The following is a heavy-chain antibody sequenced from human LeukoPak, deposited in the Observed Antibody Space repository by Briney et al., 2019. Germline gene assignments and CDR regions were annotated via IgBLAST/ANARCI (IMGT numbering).Heavy chain of an antibody. CDR2: IYTSGGT. Sequence: SETPSLTCAVSGYSISSGYYWSWIRQPAGKGLEWIGRIYTSGGTNYNPSLKSRVTMSVDTSKNQFSLKLSSVTAADTAVYYCAREPLGYCTNGVCLVDYWGQGTLVTVSS. D-gene: IGHD2-8*01. V-gene: IGHV4-4*07. J-gene: IGHJ4*02. CDR3: AREPLGYCTNGVCLVDY. CDR1: GYSISSGYY.